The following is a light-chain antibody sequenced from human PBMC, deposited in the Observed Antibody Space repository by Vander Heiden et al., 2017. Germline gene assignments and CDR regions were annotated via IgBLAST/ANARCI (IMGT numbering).Light chain of an antibody. J-gene: IGKJ2*01. CDR1: QGITNE. Sequence: AIQMTQSASALSASSGDRVTITSRARQGITNELGWYQQKPGKAPKLLIYAASSLQSGVPSRFSGSGSGTDFTLTISSLQPEDFATYYCLQDYNYPYTFGQGTKLEIK. CDR2: AAS. V-gene: IGKV1-6*02. CDR3: LQDYNYPYT.